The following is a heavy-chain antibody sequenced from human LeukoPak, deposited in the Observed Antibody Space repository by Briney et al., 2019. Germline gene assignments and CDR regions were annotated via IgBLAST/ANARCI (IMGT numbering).Heavy chain of an antibody. J-gene: IGHJ4*02. CDR1: GFTFSSYW. CDR2: ISSSSSYI. D-gene: IGHD3-3*01. Sequence: GGSLRLSCAASGFTFSSYWMNWVRQAPGKGLEWVSSISSSSSYIYYADSVKGRFTISRDNAKNSLYLQMNSLRAEDTAVYYCASDDFWSGYYRGLADYWGQGTLVTVSS. CDR3: ASDDFWSGYYRGLADY. V-gene: IGHV3-21*01.